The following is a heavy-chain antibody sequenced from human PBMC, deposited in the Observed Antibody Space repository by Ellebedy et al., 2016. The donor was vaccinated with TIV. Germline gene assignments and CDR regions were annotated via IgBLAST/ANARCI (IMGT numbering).Heavy chain of an antibody. J-gene: IGHJ4*02. D-gene: IGHD3-16*02. CDR1: GFTFGDYA. CDR2: IRSKAYGGTT. Sequence: GESLKISXTASGFTFGDYAMSWFRQAPGKGLEWVGFIRSKAYGGTTEYAASVKGRFTISRDDSKSIAYLQMNSLKTEDTAVYYCTRGSDYDYVWGSYRPSYYFDYWGQGTLVTVSS. CDR3: TRGSDYDYVWGSYRPSYYFDY. V-gene: IGHV3-49*03.